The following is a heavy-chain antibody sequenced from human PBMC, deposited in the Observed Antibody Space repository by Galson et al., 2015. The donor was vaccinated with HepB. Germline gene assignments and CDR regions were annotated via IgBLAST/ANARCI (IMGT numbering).Heavy chain of an antibody. Sequence: SVKVSCKASGYTFSTYSIIWVRQAPGQGLEWMGWISPYNRHTNYTQKLQGRVTMTTDTSTSTAFMELRSLRSDGTAVYYCARGALVVAVGATQNNWFGPWGQGTLVTVSS. D-gene: IGHD2-15*01. V-gene: IGHV1-18*01. CDR1: GYTFSTYS. J-gene: IGHJ5*02. CDR3: ARGALVVAVGATQNNWFGP. CDR2: ISPYNRHT.